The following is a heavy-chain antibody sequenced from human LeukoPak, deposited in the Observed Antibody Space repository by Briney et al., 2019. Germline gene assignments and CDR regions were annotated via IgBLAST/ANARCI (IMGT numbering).Heavy chain of an antibody. Sequence: GGFLRLSCAASGFTFSSYGMHWVRQAPGKGLEWVAVISYDGSNKYYADSVKGRFTISRDNSKNTLYLQMNSLRAEDTAVYYCAKDDEIAVADYWGQGTLVTVSS. CDR3: AKDDEIAVADY. CDR2: ISYDGSNK. V-gene: IGHV3-30*18. J-gene: IGHJ4*02. D-gene: IGHD6-19*01. CDR1: GFTFSSYG.